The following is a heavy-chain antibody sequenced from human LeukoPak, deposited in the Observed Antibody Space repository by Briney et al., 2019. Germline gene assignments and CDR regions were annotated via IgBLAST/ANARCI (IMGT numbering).Heavy chain of an antibody. CDR3: ARESLGDYLLDY. D-gene: IGHD4-17*01. CDR1: GFTFGVYA. Sequence: GGSLRLSCTASGFTFGVYAMSYFRQAPGKGLEWVGFIRSKAYGGTTEYAASVKGRFTISRDDSKSIAYLQMNSLRTEDTAVYYCARESLGDYLLDYWGQGTLVTVSS. V-gene: IGHV3-49*03. J-gene: IGHJ4*02. CDR2: IRSKAYGGTT.